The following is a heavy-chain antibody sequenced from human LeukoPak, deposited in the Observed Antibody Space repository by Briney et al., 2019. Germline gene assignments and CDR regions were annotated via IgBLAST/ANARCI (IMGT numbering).Heavy chain of an antibody. J-gene: IGHJ4*02. D-gene: IGHD3-10*01. V-gene: IGHV1-2*02. Sequence: ASVKVSCKASGYMFTKYYMHWVRQAPGQGLEWMGWINPKGGDTNYAQKFQGRVTFTTDTSIGAAYMELSSLRSDDTAVYYCVRDVTRGGYWGQGTLVTVSS. CDR2: INPKGGDT. CDR3: VRDVTRGGY. CDR1: GYMFTKYY.